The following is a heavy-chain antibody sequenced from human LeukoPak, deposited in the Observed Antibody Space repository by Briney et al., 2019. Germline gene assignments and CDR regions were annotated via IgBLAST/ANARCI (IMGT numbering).Heavy chain of an antibody. Sequence: GASVKVSCKASGYTFTSYGISWVRQAPGQGLEWMGWISAYNGNTNYAQKLQGRVTMTTDTSTSTAYMELRSLRSDDTAVYYCARERGITIFGVAPIGYFDYWGQGTLVTVSS. V-gene: IGHV1-18*01. CDR3: ARERGITIFGVAPIGYFDY. CDR1: GYTFTSYG. J-gene: IGHJ4*02. D-gene: IGHD3-3*01. CDR2: ISAYNGNT.